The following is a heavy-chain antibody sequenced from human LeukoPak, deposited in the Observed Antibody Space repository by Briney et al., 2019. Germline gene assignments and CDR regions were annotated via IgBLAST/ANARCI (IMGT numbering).Heavy chain of an antibody. CDR2: ITGSGTTT. J-gene: IGHJ4*02. V-gene: IGHV3-23*01. D-gene: IGHD5-12*01. Sequence: GGSLRLSCAASGFSFSSNAMAWVRQAPDKGLEWVSGITGSGTTTYNADSVKGRFTISRDNSKNTMYLQMNSLRAEDTAVYFCARVGGYESFLREIDSWGQVTLVTVSS. CDR1: GFSFSSNA. CDR3: ARVGGYESFLREIDS.